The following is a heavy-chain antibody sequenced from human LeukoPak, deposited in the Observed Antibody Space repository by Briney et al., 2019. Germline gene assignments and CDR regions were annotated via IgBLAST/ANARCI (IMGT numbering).Heavy chain of an antibody. CDR2: IKQDGSEK. Sequence: GGSLRLSCAASGFTFSSYWMSWVRQAPGKGLEWVANIKQDGSEKYYVDSVKGRFTISRDNAKNSLYLQMNSLRAEDTAVYYCASDKGSSWYNYYYYYMDVWGKGTTVTVSS. J-gene: IGHJ6*03. CDR1: GFTFSSYW. D-gene: IGHD6-13*01. CDR3: ASDKGSSWYNYYYYYMDV. V-gene: IGHV3-7*01.